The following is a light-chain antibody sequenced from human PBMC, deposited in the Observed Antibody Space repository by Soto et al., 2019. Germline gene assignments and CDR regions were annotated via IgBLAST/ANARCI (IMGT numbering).Light chain of an antibody. CDR2: TAS. CDR1: QSVNVN. CDR3: QHYNTWPPFT. J-gene: IGKJ2*01. Sequence: EVVMTQSPATLSVSPGERATLSCRPSQSVNVNLAWYQHKPGRTPRLLIHTASIRAAGIPARFSGSGSGTEFTLTISSLQSEHFAVYYCQHYNTWPPFTFGQGTKLDIK. V-gene: IGKV3-15*01.